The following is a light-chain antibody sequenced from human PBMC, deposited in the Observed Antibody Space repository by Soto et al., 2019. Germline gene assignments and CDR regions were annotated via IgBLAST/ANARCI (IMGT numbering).Light chain of an antibody. V-gene: IGKV3-20*01. CDR2: GIS. CDR1: QSVSSNY. J-gene: IGKJ1*01. Sequence: EIVLTQSPGTLSLSPGERATLSCRASQSVSSNYFAWYQQKPGQAPRLLIYGISSRATGIPDRFSGSGSGTDFSLTISRLEPEDFAVYYCEQYGSSPRTFGQGTKVDIK. CDR3: EQYGSSPRT.